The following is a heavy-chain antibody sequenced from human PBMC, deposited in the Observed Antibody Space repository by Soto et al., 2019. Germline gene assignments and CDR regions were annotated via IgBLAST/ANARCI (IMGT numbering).Heavy chain of an antibody. CDR3: AGRLTTAAILDS. V-gene: IGHV3-53*01. Sequence: VQLVESGGGLIQPGGSLRLSCAASGFTVSNNHMTWVRQAAGKGLELVSFVYGGGSTSYADSVKGRFTFSRDNSKNTRDLQMDRLRAEDTAIYYCAGRLTTAAILDSWGRGTLVTVSS. CDR1: GFTVSNNH. CDR2: VYGGGST. J-gene: IGHJ4*02. D-gene: IGHD3-16*01.